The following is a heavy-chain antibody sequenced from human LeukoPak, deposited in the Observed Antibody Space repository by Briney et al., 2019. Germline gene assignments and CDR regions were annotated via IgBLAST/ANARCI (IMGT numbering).Heavy chain of an antibody. V-gene: IGHV5-51*01. CDR1: GYSFTSYW. D-gene: IGHD3-10*01. CDR3: ARHLTMVRGVITWFDP. CDR2: IYPGDSDT. J-gene: IGHJ5*02. Sequence: GESLKISCKGSGYSFTSYWIGWVRQMPGKGLEWMGIIYPGDSDTRYSPSFQGQVTISADKSISTAYLQWSSLKASDTAMYYRARHLTMVRGVITWFDPWGQGTLVTVSS.